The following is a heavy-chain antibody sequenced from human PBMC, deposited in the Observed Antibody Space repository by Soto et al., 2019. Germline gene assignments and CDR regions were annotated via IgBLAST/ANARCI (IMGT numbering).Heavy chain of an antibody. Sequence: GASVKVSCKASGGTFSSYAISWVRQAPGQGLEWMGRIIPIFGTANYAQKFQGRVTITADESTSTAYMELSSLRSEDTAVYYCARSSRPIDVWGSYRSHGYYGMDVWGQGTTVTVSS. V-gene: IGHV1-69*13. D-gene: IGHD3-16*02. CDR3: ARSSRPIDVWGSYRSHGYYGMDV. CDR2: IIPIFGTA. J-gene: IGHJ6*02. CDR1: GGTFSSYA.